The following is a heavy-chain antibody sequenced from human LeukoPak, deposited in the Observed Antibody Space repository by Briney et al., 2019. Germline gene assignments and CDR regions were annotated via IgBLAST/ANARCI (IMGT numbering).Heavy chain of an antibody. CDR2: INHSGST. J-gene: IGHJ4*02. Sequence: SETLSLTCAVYGGSFSGYYWCWIRQPPGKGLEWIGEINHSGSTNYNPSLKSRVTISVDTSKNQFSLKLSSVTAADTAVYYCARYGIAVAGSDYWGQGTLVTVSS. D-gene: IGHD6-19*01. V-gene: IGHV4-34*01. CDR1: GGSFSGYY. CDR3: ARYGIAVAGSDY.